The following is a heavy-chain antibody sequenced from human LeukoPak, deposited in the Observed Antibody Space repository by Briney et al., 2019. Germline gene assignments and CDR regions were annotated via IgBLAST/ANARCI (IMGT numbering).Heavy chain of an antibody. CDR1: GFTFSSYE. V-gene: IGHV3-48*03. CDR2: ISSSGSTI. Sequence: PGRSLRLSCAASGFTFSSYEMNWVRQAPGRGLEWVSYISSSGSTIYYADSVKGRFTISRDNAKNSLYLQMNSLRAEDTAVYYCARDALWSTFGMDVWVRGTTVTVP. D-gene: IGHD3-10*01. J-gene: IGHJ6*04. CDR3: ARDALWSTFGMDV.